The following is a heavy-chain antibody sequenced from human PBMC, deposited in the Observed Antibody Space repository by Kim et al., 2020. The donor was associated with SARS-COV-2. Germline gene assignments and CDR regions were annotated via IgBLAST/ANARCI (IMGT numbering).Heavy chain of an antibody. J-gene: IGHJ6*02. V-gene: IGHV3-21*01. CDR2: ISSSSSYI. Sequence: GGPLRLSCAASGFTFSSYSMNWVRQAPGKGLEWVSSISSSSSYIYYADSVKGRFTISRDNAKNSLYLQMNSLRAEDTAVYYCAGDSRTPIVVVPAAIFGNAGDYYYYGMDVWGQGTTVTVSS. CDR1: GFTFSSYS. CDR3: AGDSRTPIVVVPAAIFGNAGDYYYYGMDV. D-gene: IGHD2-2*02.